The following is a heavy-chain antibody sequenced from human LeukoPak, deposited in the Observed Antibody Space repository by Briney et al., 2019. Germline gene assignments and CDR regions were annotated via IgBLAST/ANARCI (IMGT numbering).Heavy chain of an antibody. D-gene: IGHD2-2*01. J-gene: IGHJ4*02. V-gene: IGHV4-4*02. CDR2: IYHSGTT. CDR1: GESIRRSNW. CDR3: SNKVYCSTTSCHPAGY. Sequence: SETLSLTCTVSGESIRRSNWWRWVRQPPGKGLGWVGEIYHSGTTNYNPSLKSRVTISFATSTNQFFLDLSPVTAADTAVYYCSNKVYCSTTSCHPAGYWGLGSLVTVSS.